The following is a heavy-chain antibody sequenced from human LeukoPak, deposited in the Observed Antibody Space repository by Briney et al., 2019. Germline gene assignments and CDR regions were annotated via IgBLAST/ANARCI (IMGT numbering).Heavy chain of an antibody. Sequence: GGXLRLSCAASGFTFSSYWMSWVGQAPGKGVEGAANIKQDGSEKYYVDSVKGRFTISRDNAKNSLYLQMNSLRVEDTAIYYCARDMYGGTEYWGQGTLVTVSS. J-gene: IGHJ4*02. D-gene: IGHD2-8*01. V-gene: IGHV3-7*01. CDR2: IKQDGSEK. CDR3: ARDMYGGTEY. CDR1: GFTFSSYW.